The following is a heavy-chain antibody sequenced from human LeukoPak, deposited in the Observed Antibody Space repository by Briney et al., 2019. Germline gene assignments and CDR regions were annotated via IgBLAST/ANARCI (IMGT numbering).Heavy chain of an antibody. D-gene: IGHD6-13*01. Sequence: PGRSLRLSCAASGFTFSSYGMHWVRQAPGKGLELVAVISYDGSNKYYADSVKGRFTISRDNSKNKLYLQMNSLRAEDTAVYYCATDPAPIAENDYWGQGTLVTVSS. CDR1: GFTFSSYG. CDR3: ATDPAPIAENDY. V-gene: IGHV3-30*03. CDR2: ISYDGSNK. J-gene: IGHJ4*02.